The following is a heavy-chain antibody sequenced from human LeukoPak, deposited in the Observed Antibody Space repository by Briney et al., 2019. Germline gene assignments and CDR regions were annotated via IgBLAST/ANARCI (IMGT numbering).Heavy chain of an antibody. CDR1: VFSFTNYW. CDR2: IYPGDSDT. V-gene: IGHV5-51*01. CDR3: ARLGGTSAAMPPDY. Sequence: GESLKISCKASVFSFTNYWIAWVRQPPGQGLEWMGSIYPGDSDTRYNPSFQGQVTISADKSIKTAYLQWSSLKASDTAMYYCARLGGTSAAMPPDYWGQGTLVTVSS. J-gene: IGHJ4*02. D-gene: IGHD2-2*01.